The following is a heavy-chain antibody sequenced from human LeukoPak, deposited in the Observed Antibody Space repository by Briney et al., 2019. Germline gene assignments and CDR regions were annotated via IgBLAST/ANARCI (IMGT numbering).Heavy chain of an antibody. Sequence: SETLSLTCTVSGGSISGYYWAWIRQSAGNGLEWIGRIYGSGSTYYNPSLNSRVTMSVDTSNNQFSLRLTSVTAADTAVYYCARDAYYYDTGGYYVVDYWGQGTLVTVSS. J-gene: IGHJ4*02. CDR3: ARDAYYYDTGGYYVVDY. CDR2: IYGSGST. V-gene: IGHV4-4*07. CDR1: GGSISGYY. D-gene: IGHD3-22*01.